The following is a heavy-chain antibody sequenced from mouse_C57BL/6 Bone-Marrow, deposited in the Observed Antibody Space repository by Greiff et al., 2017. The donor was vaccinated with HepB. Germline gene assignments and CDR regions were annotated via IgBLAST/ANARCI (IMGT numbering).Heavy chain of an antibody. D-gene: IGHD2-4*01. V-gene: IGHV1-9*01. CDR2: ILPGSGST. J-gene: IGHJ2*01. CDR3: ARRGLPDY. CDR1: GYTFTGYW. Sequence: VQLQQSGAELMKPGASVKLSCKATGYTFTGYWIEWVKQRPGHGLEWIGEILPGSGSTNYNAKFKGKATFTADTSSNTAYMQRSSLTTEDSAIYYCARRGLPDYGGQGTTLTVSS.